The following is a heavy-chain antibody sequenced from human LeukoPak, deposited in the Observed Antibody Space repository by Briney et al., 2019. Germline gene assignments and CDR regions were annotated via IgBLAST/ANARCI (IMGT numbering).Heavy chain of an antibody. Sequence: ASVKVSCKASGYIFTAHYIHWVRQAPGQGLEWMGWMNPNNGDTNYVQKFQGRVTMTRDTSIRTDYMELSSLISDDTAVYYCARSDYGGKGVGDNWFDPWGQGTLVTVSS. CDR1: GYIFTAHY. J-gene: IGHJ5*02. D-gene: IGHD4/OR15-4a*01. V-gene: IGHV1-2*02. CDR3: ARSDYGGKGVGDNWFDP. CDR2: MNPNNGDT.